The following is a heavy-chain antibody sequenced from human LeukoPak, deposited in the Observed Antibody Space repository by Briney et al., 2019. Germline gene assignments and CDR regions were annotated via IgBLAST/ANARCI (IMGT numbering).Heavy chain of an antibody. CDR1: GYTFTSYD. Sequence: ASVKVSCKASGYTFTSYDINWVRQATGQGLERMGWMNPNSGNTGYAQKFQGRVTMTRNTSISTAYMELSSLRSEDTAVYYCARGMITFGGVIVMHNYWGQGTLVTVSS. D-gene: IGHD3-16*02. J-gene: IGHJ4*02. CDR3: ARGMITFGGVIVMHNY. V-gene: IGHV1-8*01. CDR2: MNPNSGNT.